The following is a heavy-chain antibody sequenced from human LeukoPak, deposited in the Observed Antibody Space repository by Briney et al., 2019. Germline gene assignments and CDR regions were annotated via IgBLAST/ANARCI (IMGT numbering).Heavy chain of an antibody. J-gene: IGHJ5*02. D-gene: IGHD3-3*01. CDR3: ASGGGPWFDP. V-gene: IGHV4-59*12. Sequence: SETLSLTCTVSGGSISSYYWSWIRQPPGKGLEWIGYIYYSGSTNYNPSLKSRVTISVDTSENQFSLKLSSVTAADTAVYYCASGGGPWFDPWGQGTLVTVSS. CDR1: GGSISSYY. CDR2: IYYSGST.